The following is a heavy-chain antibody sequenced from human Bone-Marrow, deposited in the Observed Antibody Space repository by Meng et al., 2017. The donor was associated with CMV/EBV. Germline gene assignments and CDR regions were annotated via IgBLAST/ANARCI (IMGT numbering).Heavy chain of an antibody. J-gene: IGHJ6*02. CDR2: INPNSGGT. CDR1: GYTFTGYY. D-gene: IGHD2-2*01. V-gene: IGHV1-2*02. Sequence: ASVKVSCKASGYTFTGYYMHWVRQAPGQGLEWMGWINPNSGGTNYAQKFQGRVTTTRDTSISTAYMELSRLRSDDTAVYYCAGSVPAASYYYGMDVWGQGTTVTVSS. CDR3: AGSVPAASYYYGMDV.